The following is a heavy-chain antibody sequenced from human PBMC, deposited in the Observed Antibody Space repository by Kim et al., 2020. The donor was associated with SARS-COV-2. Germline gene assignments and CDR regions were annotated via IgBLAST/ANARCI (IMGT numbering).Heavy chain of an antibody. CDR1: GFMFGNYA. Sequence: GGSLRLSCAASGFMFGNYAMSWVRQVPGKGLEWVSVIDGGATGAYYADSVKGRFTISRDNSKNTLYLQMNSLRAEDTAIYYCAKDGEDYYGSGTGWFDPWGQGALVTVSS. CDR2: IDGGATGA. J-gene: IGHJ5*02. D-gene: IGHD3-10*01. V-gene: IGHV3-23*03. CDR3: AKDGEDYYGSGTGWFDP.